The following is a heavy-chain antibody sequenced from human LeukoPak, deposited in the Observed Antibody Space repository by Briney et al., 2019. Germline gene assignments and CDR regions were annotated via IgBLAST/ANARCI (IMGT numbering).Heavy chain of an antibody. Sequence: ASVKVSCKASGYTFTGYYMHWVRQAPGQGLEWMGWINPNSGGTNYAQKFQGRVTMTRDTSISTAYMELSRLRSDDTAVYYCARGTGVLWFGELLPGYFDYWGQGTLVTVSS. D-gene: IGHD3-10*01. CDR1: GYTFTGYY. J-gene: IGHJ4*02. CDR3: ARGTGVLWFGELLPGYFDY. V-gene: IGHV1-2*02. CDR2: INPNSGGT.